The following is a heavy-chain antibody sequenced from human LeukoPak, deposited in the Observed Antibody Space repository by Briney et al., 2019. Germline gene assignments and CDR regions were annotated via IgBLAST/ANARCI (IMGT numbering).Heavy chain of an antibody. CDR2: IYSGGST. V-gene: IGHV3-53*01. CDR1: GFTFDDYG. J-gene: IGHJ5*02. D-gene: IGHD6-19*01. Sequence: PGGSLRLSCAASGFTFDDYGLSWVRQAPGKGLEWVSVIYSGGSTYYADSVKGRFTISRDNSKNPLYLQMNSLRAEDTAVYYCARTAVAGGFNWFDPWGQGTLVTVSS. CDR3: ARTAVAGGFNWFDP.